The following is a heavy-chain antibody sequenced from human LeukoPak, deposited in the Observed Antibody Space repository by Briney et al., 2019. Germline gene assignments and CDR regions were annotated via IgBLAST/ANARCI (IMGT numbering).Heavy chain of an antibody. CDR2: IYSGGST. Sequence: GGSLRLSCAASGFTVSSNYMSWVRQAPGKGLEWVSVIYSGGSTYYAVSVKGRFTISRDNSKNTLYLQMNSLRAEDTAVYYCARDPDSSSGMDVWGQGTTVTVSS. D-gene: IGHD1-14*01. J-gene: IGHJ6*02. V-gene: IGHV3-66*02. CDR3: ARDPDSSSGMDV. CDR1: GFTVSSNY.